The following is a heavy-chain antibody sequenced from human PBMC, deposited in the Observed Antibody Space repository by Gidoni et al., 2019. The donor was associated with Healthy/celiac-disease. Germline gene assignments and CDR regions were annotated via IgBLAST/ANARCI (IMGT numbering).Heavy chain of an antibody. CDR3: ARENLDIVVVPAASVHYYYGMDV. CDR1: EFTFSSYG. J-gene: IGHJ6*02. V-gene: IGHV3-33*01. Sequence: QVQLVESGGGVVQPGRSLRLSCAASEFTFSSYGMPLVRQAPGKGLAWVAVIWYDGSNKYYADSVKGRFTISRDNSKNTLYLQMNSLRAEDTAVYYGARENLDIVVVPAASVHYYYGMDVWGQGTTVTVSS. CDR2: IWYDGSNK. D-gene: IGHD2-2*03.